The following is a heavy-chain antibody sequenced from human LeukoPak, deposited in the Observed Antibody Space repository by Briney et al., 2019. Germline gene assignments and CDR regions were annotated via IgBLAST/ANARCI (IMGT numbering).Heavy chain of an antibody. D-gene: IGHD3-10*01. V-gene: IGHV3-64D*06. CDR3: VKDSSSGSYFDY. CDR1: GFTFSRYA. J-gene: IGHJ4*02. Sequence: PGGSLRLSCSASGFTFSRYAMHWVRQAPGKGLGYVSAISSNGGSTYYADSVKGRFTISRDNSRNTLHLQMSSLRVEDTAVYYCVKDSSSGSYFDYWGQGTLVTVSS. CDR2: ISSNGGST.